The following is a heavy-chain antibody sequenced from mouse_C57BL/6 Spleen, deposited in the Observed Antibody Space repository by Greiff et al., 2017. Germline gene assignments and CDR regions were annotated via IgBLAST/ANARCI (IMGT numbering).Heavy chain of an antibody. CDR2: IYPYNGVS. J-gene: IGHJ1*03. CDR3: LSGSSLYWYFDV. V-gene: IGHV1-31*01. D-gene: IGHD1-1*01. CDR1: GYSFTGYY. Sequence: VQLQQSGPELVKPGASVKISCKASGYSFTGYYMHWVKQSHGNILDWIGYIYPYNGVSSYNQKFKGKATLTVDKSSSTAYMELRSLTSEDSAVYYWLSGSSLYWYFDVWGTGTTVTVSS.